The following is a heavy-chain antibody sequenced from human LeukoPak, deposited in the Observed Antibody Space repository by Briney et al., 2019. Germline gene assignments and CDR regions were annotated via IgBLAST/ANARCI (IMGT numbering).Heavy chain of an antibody. CDR3: AELGITMIGGV. CDR1: GFTVSSYG. J-gene: IGHJ6*04. V-gene: IGHV3-23*01. D-gene: IGHD3-10*02. Sequence: PGGTLRLSCAASGFTVSSYGMTWVRQAPGKGLEWVSSFSGSGGGTYYADSVKGRFTISRDNAKNSLYLQMNSLRAEDTAVYYCAELGITMIGGVWGRGTTVTISS. CDR2: FSGSGGGT.